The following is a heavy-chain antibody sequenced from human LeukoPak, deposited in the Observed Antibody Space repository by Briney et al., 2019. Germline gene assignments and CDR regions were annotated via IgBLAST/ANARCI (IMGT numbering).Heavy chain of an antibody. CDR1: GFTFSSYA. CDR2: ISGSGGST. V-gene: IGHV3-23*01. CDR3: AKGKWFGPYYFDY. J-gene: IGHJ4*02. D-gene: IGHD3-10*01. Sequence: PGGSLRLSCAASGFTFSSYAMSWVRQAPGKGLEWVSGISGSGGSTYYADSVKGRFTISRDNSKNALYLQMNSLRAEDTAVYYRAKGKWFGPYYFDYWGQGTLVTVSS.